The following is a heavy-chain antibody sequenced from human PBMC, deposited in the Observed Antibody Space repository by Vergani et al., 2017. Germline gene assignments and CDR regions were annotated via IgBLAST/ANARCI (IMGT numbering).Heavy chain of an antibody. J-gene: IGHJ4*02. D-gene: IGHD3-10*01. Sequence: EKQLVQSGAEVKKPGESLKISCKYSESSFISNEIAWVRQMSGKGLQWMGNINPIDSKIAYSPSFQGQAIMSLDKSITTAYLQWRSLKASDTAIYYCTRHFPCGDGACLHFDHWGQGTQVTVSS. CDR1: ESSFISNE. V-gene: IGHV5-51*01. CDR2: INPIDSKI. CDR3: TRHFPCGDGACLHFDH.